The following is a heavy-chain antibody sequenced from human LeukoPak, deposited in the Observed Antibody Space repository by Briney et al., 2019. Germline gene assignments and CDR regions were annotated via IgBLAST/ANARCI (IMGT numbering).Heavy chain of an antibody. J-gene: IGHJ4*02. Sequence: SVKVSCKASGGTFSSYAISWVRQAPGQGLEWMGGIIPIFGTANYAQKFQGRVTITADESTSTAYMELSRLRSDDTAVYYCARVAGGGSGYYYLDYWGQGTLVTVSS. V-gene: IGHV1-69*13. D-gene: IGHD3-22*01. CDR3: ARVAGGGSGYYYLDY. CDR1: GGTFSSYA. CDR2: IIPIFGTA.